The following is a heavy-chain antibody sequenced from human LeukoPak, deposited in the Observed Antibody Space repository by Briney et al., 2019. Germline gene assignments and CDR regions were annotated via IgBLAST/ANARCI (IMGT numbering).Heavy chain of an antibody. V-gene: IGHV4-4*02. CDR2: IYHSGSA. Sequence: SGTLSLTCAVSGASISSNNWWSWVRQPPGKGLEWIGEIYHSGSANYNPSLKGRVSISVDKSKNQFSLNLRSLTAADTAVYYCARLHGDYRDYLGQGTLVTVSS. CDR3: ARLHGDYRDY. D-gene: IGHD4-17*01. J-gene: IGHJ4*02. CDR1: GASISSNNW.